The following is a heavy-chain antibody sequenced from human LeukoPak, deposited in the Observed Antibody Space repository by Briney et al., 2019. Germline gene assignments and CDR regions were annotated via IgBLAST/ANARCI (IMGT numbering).Heavy chain of an antibody. CDR3: AKVRYGDYAHRGINAFDI. D-gene: IGHD4-17*01. CDR2: ISYDGSNK. V-gene: IGHV3-30*18. Sequence: GGSLRLSCAASGFTFSSYGMHWVRQAPGKGLEWVAVISYDGSNKYYADSVKGRFTISRDNSKNTLYLQMNSLRAEDTAVYYCAKVRYGDYAHRGINAFDIWGQGTMVTVSS. J-gene: IGHJ3*02. CDR1: GFTFSSYG.